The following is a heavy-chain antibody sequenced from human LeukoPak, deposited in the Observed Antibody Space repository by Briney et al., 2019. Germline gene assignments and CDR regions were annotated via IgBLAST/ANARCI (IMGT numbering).Heavy chain of an antibody. CDR3: ARLIPRSSSSSWNTMIVDPGLFDY. V-gene: IGHV2-70*11. CDR1: GFSLSTSGMC. Sequence: SGPALVNPTQTLTLTCTFSGFSLSTSGMCVSWIRQPPGKALEWLARIDWDDDKYYSTSLKTRLTISKDTSKNQVVLTMTNMDPVDTATYYCARLIPRSSSSSWNTMIVDPGLFDYWGQGTLVTVSS. CDR2: IDWDDDK. J-gene: IGHJ4*02. D-gene: IGHD3-22*01.